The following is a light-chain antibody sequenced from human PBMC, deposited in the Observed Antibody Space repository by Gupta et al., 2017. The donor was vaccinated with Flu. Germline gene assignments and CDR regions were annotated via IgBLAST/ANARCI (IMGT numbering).Light chain of an antibody. CDR1: SGIKVGTAK. CDR3: VIWHSSAVV. J-gene: IGLJ2*01. CDR2: YNTDSDK. Sequence: CTLRSGIKVGTAKIYWYQQKPGRPPQYLPTYNTDSDKQQGSGVPSRCSGAKEVSDNAGMSLIAGLQSEEEDYYYCVIWHSSAVVFGGGTKLTVL. V-gene: IGLV5-45*01.